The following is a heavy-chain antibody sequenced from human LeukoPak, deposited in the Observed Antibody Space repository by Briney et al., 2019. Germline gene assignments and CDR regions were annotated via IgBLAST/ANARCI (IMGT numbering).Heavy chain of an antibody. CDR1: GGSFSGYY. J-gene: IGHJ5*02. CDR3: ARGGRYCSSTSCYKARYNWFDP. Sequence: SETLSLTCAVYGGSFSGYYWSWIRQPPRKGLEWIGEINHSGSTNYNPSLKSRVTISVDTSKNQFSLKLSSVTAADTAVYYCARGGRYCSSTSCYKARYNWFDPWGQGTLVTVSS. D-gene: IGHD2-2*02. CDR2: INHSGST. V-gene: IGHV4-34*01.